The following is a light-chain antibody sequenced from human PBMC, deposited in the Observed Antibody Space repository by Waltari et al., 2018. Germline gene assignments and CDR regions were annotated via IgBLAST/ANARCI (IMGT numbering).Light chain of an antibody. J-gene: IGKJ2*01. CDR1: QRIMSW. CDR3: QQYNTDYT. CDR2: KAS. Sequence: DVQMTQSPSTLSASVGDTVSITSRASQRIMSWLAWYQQKAGKAPKVLISKASTLESGVPSRFSGSESGTEFTLTISNLQPDDFATYYCQQYNTDYTFGQGTILEIK. V-gene: IGKV1-5*03.